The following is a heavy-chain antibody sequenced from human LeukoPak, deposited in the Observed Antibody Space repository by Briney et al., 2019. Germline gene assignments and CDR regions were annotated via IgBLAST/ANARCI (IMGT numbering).Heavy chain of an antibody. V-gene: IGHV3-30*03. CDR3: ARDLCPMGATYYYYYYGMDV. Sequence: PGGSLRLSCAASGFTFSSYDMHWVRQAPGKGLEWVTVISYDGSNKYYADSVKGRFTISRDNSKNTLYLQMNSLRAEDTAVYYCARDLCPMGATYYYYYYGMDVWGQGTTVTVSS. CDR1: GFTFSSYD. J-gene: IGHJ6*02. D-gene: IGHD1-26*01. CDR2: ISYDGSNK.